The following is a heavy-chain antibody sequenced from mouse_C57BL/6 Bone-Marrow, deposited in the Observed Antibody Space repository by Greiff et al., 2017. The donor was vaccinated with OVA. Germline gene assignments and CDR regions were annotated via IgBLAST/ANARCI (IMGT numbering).Heavy chain of an antibody. CDR1: GYAFSSSW. Sequence: VQLQQSGPELVKPGASVKISCKASGYAFSSSWMNWVKQRPGKGLEWIGRIYPGDGDTNYNGKFKGKATLTAAKSSSTAYMQLSSLTSEASAVYFCARSRAWFAYWGQGTLVTVSA. V-gene: IGHV1-82*01. J-gene: IGHJ3*01. CDR2: IYPGDGDT. CDR3: ARSRAWFAY.